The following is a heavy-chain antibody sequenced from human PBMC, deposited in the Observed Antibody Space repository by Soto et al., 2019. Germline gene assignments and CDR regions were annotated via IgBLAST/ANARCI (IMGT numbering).Heavy chain of an antibody. CDR1: GFTFSSYG. V-gene: IGHV3-30*18. D-gene: IGHD4-17*01. Sequence: GGSLRLSCAASGFTFSSYGMHWVRQAPGKGLEWVAVISYDGSNKYYADSVKGRFTISRDNSKNTLYLQMNSLRAEDTAVYYCAKDSWDYGDYYGLFQHWGQGTLVTVSS. J-gene: IGHJ1*01. CDR3: AKDSWDYGDYYGLFQH. CDR2: ISYDGSNK.